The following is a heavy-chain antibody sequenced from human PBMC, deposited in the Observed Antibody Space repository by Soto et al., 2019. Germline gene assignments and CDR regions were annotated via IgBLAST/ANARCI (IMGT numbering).Heavy chain of an antibody. V-gene: IGHV4-4*07. CDR2: IYTSGGT. CDR3: TRGAGPPWFDP. Sequence: QVQLQESGPGLVKPSETLSLTCTVSGGSISLYFWSWIRQPAGKGLEWIGRIYTSGGTNYNPSLESRVTMSVDKSKNQFSLKLSSVTAADTAVYYCTRGAGPPWFDPWGQGTLVTVSS. CDR1: GGSISLYF. J-gene: IGHJ5*02.